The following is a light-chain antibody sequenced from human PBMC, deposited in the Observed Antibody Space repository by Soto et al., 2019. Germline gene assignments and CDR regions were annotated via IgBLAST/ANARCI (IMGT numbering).Light chain of an antibody. CDR1: QGIRND. CDR2: VAS. V-gene: IGKV1-17*01. J-gene: IGKJ5*01. CDR3: LQHNNYPPIT. Sequence: DIQMTQSPSSLSASVGDRVTITCRASQGIRNDLAWYQQKPGKAPKRLIYVASSLQSGVPSRFSGSGSGTEFTLTISSLQPEDSATYYCLQHNNYPPITLGQGTRMEI.